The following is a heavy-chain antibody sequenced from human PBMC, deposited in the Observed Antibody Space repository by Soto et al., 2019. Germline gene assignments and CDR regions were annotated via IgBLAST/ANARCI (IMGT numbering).Heavy chain of an antibody. Sequence: GASVKVSCKASGFTFTSSAVQWVRQARGQRLEWIGWIVVGSGNTNYAQKFQERVTITRDMSTSTAYMELSSLRSEDTAVYYCAAEVRVAGHYYYYGMDVWGQGTTVTVSS. CDR3: AAEVRVAGHYYYYGMDV. V-gene: IGHV1-58*01. D-gene: IGHD6-19*01. CDR2: IVVGSGNT. J-gene: IGHJ6*02. CDR1: GFTFTSSA.